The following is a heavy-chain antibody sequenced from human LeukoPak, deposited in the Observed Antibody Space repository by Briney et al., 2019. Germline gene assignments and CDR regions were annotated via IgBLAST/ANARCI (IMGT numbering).Heavy chain of an antibody. CDR2: IYYSGST. CDR3: AREPKSSGYGSGAFDI. J-gene: IGHJ3*02. CDR1: GGSISSGGYY. V-gene: IGHV4-31*03. D-gene: IGHD5-12*01. Sequence: SETLSLTCTVSGGSISSGGYYWSWIRQHPGKGLEWIGYIYYSGSTYYNPSLKSRVTISVDTSKNQFSLKLSSVTAADTAVYYCAREPKSSGYGSGAFDIWGQGTMVTVSS.